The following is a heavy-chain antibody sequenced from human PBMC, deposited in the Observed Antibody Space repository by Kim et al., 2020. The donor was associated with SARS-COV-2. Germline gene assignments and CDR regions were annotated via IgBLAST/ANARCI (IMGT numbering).Heavy chain of an antibody. Sequence: GGSLRLSCVASGFTFSSYWMHWVRQAPGKGLVWVSRINSDGSRISYADSVKGRCSISRDKATNTLYLQMNSLRAEDTAVYYCARGQLGELSSNDYWGRGT. CDR3: ARGQLGELSSNDY. CDR2: INSDGSRI. J-gene: IGHJ4*02. V-gene: IGHV3-74*01. D-gene: IGHD3-16*02. CDR1: GFTFSSYW.